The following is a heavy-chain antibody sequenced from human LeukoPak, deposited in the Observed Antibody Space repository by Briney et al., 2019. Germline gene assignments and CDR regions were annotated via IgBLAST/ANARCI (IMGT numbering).Heavy chain of an antibody. CDR3: AGGVGATSPSSDY. Sequence: SETLSLTCAVYGGSFSGYYWSWIRQPPGKGLEWIGEINHGGSTNYNPSLKSRVTISVDTSKNQFSLKLSSVTAADTAVYYCAGGVGATSPSSDYWGQGTLVTVSS. D-gene: IGHD1-26*01. CDR2: INHGGST. CDR1: GGSFSGYY. J-gene: IGHJ4*02. V-gene: IGHV4-34*01.